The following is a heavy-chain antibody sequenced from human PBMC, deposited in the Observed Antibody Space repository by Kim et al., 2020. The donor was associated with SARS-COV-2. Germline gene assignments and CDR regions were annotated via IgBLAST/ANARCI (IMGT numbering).Heavy chain of an antibody. J-gene: IGHJ5*02. CDR1: GYTFTSYG. Sequence: ASVKVSCKASGYTFTSYGISWVRQAPGQGLEWMGWISAYNGNTNYAQKLQGRVTMTTDTSTSTAYMELRSLRSDDTAVYYCASDGHLLDCSGGSCYSWFDPGAREPWSPSPQ. CDR2: ISAYNGNT. CDR3: ASDGHLLDCSGGSCYSWFDP. D-gene: IGHD2-15*01. V-gene: IGHV1-18*01.